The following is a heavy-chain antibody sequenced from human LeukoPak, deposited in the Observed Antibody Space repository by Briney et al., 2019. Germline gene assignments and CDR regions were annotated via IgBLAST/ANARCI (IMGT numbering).Heavy chain of an antibody. D-gene: IGHD3-10*01. CDR2: IKYDGNSK. V-gene: IGHV3-30-3*01. CDR3: AKDQATGPITMVRGVSFDY. CDR1: GFTFSAYA. Sequence: GGSLRLSCAVSGFTFSAYAMHWVRQAPGKGLEWVAVIKYDGNSKYADSVKGRFTISRDNSKNTLYLQMNSLRAEDTAVYYCAKDQATGPITMVRGVSFDYWGQGTLVTVSS. J-gene: IGHJ4*02.